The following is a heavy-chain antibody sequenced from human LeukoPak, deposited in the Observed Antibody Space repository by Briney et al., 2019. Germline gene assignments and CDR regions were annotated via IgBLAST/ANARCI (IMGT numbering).Heavy chain of an antibody. Sequence: ASVTVSCKASGGTFSSYAISWVRQAPGQGLEWMGGFDPEDGETIYAQKFQGRVTMTEDTSTDTAYMELSSLRSEDTAVYYCATIRSHDAFDIWGQGTMVTVSS. J-gene: IGHJ3*02. CDR1: GGTFSSYA. CDR3: ATIRSHDAFDI. V-gene: IGHV1-24*01. CDR2: FDPEDGET. D-gene: IGHD3-16*01.